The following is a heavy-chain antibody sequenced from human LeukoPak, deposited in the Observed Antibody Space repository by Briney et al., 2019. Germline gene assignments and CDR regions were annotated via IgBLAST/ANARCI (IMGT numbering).Heavy chain of an antibody. CDR3: ARGLKARYYYGSGSYASGRYYFDY. CDR1: GGSSSGYY. D-gene: IGHD3-10*01. J-gene: IGHJ4*02. V-gene: IGHV4-34*01. Sequence: SETLSLTCAVYGGSSSGYYWSWIRQPPGKGLEWIGEINHSGSTNYNPSLKSRVTISVDTSKNQFSLKLSSVTAADTAVYYCARGLKARYYYGSGSYASGRYYFDYWGQGTLVTVSS. CDR2: INHSGST.